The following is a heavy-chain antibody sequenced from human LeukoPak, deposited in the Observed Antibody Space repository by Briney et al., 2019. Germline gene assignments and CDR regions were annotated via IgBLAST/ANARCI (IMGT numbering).Heavy chain of an antibody. D-gene: IGHD3-9*01. CDR1: GYTFTGYY. CDR3: AKTDYDILTGYYEGGSYHYYYMDV. J-gene: IGHJ6*03. CDR2: INPDSGDT. V-gene: IGHV1-2*02. Sequence: ASVKVSCKTSGYTFTGYYIHWVRQAPGQGLEWMGWINPDSGDTDYAQKFQARVTMTRDRSISTAYMELSRLRSDDTAVYYCAKTDYDILTGYYEGGSYHYYYMDVWGKGTTVTVSS.